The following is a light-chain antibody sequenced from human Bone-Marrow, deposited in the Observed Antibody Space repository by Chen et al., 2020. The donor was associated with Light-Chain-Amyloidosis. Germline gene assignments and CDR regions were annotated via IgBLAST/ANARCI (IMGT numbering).Light chain of an antibody. Sequence: NFILTQDHSVSESPGKTVTISCTRSSGDIATYYVQWYQQRQGTAPTTVSYENDLRPSGVPDRFCGAIGTSSNSASLAISGLETEDEADYYCQSYATNTWIFGGGTHLTVL. CDR3: QSYATNTWI. J-gene: IGLJ2*01. CDR1: SGDIATYY. V-gene: IGLV6-57*03. CDR2: END.